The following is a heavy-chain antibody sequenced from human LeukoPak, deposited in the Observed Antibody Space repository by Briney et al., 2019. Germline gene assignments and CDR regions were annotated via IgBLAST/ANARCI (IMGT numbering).Heavy chain of an antibody. D-gene: IGHD2-2*01. CDR2: IYHSGST. J-gene: IGHJ4*02. CDR3: ARGGDDCSSTSCYEFGGDY. CDR1: GYSISSGYY. V-gene: IGHV4-38-2*02. Sequence: SETLSLTCTVSGYSISSGYYWGWIRQPPGKGLEWIGSIYHSGSTYYNPSLKRRVTISVDTSKNQFSLKLSSVTAADTAVYYCARGGDDCSSTSCYEFGGDYWGQGTLVTVSS.